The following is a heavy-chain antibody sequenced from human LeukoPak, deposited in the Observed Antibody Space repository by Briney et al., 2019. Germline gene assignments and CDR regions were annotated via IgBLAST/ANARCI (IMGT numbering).Heavy chain of an antibody. V-gene: IGHV3-20*04. Sequence: GGSLRLSCAASGFTFDDYGMSWVRQAPGKGLEWVSGIHWNGGSTGYADSVKGRFTISRDNAKNSLYLQMNSLRAEDAALYYCARDPANYYDSSGYSDYYMDVWGKGTTVTVSS. CDR1: GFTFDDYG. CDR2: IHWNGGST. J-gene: IGHJ6*03. CDR3: ARDPANYYDSSGYSDYYMDV. D-gene: IGHD3-22*01.